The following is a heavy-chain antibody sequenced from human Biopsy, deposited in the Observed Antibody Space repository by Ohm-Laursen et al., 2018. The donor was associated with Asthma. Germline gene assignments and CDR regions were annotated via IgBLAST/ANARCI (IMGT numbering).Heavy chain of an antibody. CDR3: ARGQKSAGDRWFDS. CDR2: INPNSGGT. CDR1: GYTFIGCH. D-gene: IGHD6-13*01. V-gene: IGHV1-2*06. J-gene: IGHJ5*01. Sequence: ASVKVSCKVSGYTFIGCHIHWMRQAPGQGLEWMGRINPNSGGTNYAQKLQGRVTMTRDTSISTAYMEVSRLRSDDTAVYYCARGQKSAGDRWFDSWGQGTLVTVSS.